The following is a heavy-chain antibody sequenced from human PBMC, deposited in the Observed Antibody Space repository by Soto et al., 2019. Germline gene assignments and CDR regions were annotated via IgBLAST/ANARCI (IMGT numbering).Heavy chain of an antibody. CDR2: ISAYNGNT. CDR1: GYTFTSYG. CDR3: ARELNIVVVPAAYNYYYYGMDV. Sequence: VQLVQSGAEVKKPGASVKVSCKASGYTFTSYGISWVRQAPGQGLEWMGWISAYNGNTNYAQKLQGRVTMTTDTSTSTAYMELRSLRSDDTAVYYCARELNIVVVPAAYNYYYYGMDVWGQGTTVTVSS. V-gene: IGHV1-18*01. J-gene: IGHJ6*02. D-gene: IGHD2-2*01.